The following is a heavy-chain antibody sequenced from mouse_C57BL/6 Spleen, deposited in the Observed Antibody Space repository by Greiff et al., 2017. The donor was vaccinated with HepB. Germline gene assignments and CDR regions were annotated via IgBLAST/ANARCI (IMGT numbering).Heavy chain of an antibody. CDR3: ARELGPWYFDV. Sequence: QVQLKQPGAELVKPGASVKLSCKASGYTFTSYWMQWVKQRPGQGLEWIGEIDPSDSYTNYNQKFKGKATLTVDTSSSTAYMQLSSLTSEDSAVYYCARELGPWYFDVWGTGTTVTVSS. D-gene: IGHD4-1*01. V-gene: IGHV1-50*01. CDR2: IDPSDSYT. J-gene: IGHJ1*03. CDR1: GYTFTSYW.